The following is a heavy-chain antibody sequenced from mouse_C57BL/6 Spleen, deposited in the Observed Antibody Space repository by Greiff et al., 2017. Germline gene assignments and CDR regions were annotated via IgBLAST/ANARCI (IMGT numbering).Heavy chain of an antibody. J-gene: IGHJ4*01. CDR3: ARTTTRMDD. V-gene: IGHV1-54*01. D-gene: IGHD1-1*01. Sequence: VQLLQSGAELVRPGPSVKVSCKASGYAFTNYVIEWVQQWPGKGLEWVGVINTGSGGTNYNEKFTGKSTLTADKSSSTAYMQLSSRTSEDTAVYFCARTTTRMDDWGQRNSGTVSS. CDR1: GYAFTNYV. CDR2: INTGSGGT.